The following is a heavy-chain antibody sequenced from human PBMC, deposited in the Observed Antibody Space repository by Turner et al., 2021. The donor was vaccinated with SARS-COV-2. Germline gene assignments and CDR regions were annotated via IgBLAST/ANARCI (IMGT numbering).Heavy chain of an antibody. CDR2: ISAYNGNT. Sequence: QVQLVQSGAEVKKPGASVRVSCKASGYTFTSYGNRWVRQAPGQGLEWMGWISAYNGNTNYAQKLQGRVTMTTDTSTSTAYMELRSLRSDDTAVYYCARDDPDIVATITVYWGQGTLVTVSS. CDR1: GYTFTSYG. D-gene: IGHD5-12*01. J-gene: IGHJ4*02. V-gene: IGHV1-18*01. CDR3: ARDDPDIVATITVY.